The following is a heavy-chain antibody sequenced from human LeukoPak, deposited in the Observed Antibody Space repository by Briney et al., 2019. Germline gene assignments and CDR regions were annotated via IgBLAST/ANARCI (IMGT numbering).Heavy chain of an antibody. J-gene: IGHJ4*02. V-gene: IGHV3-23*01. Sequence: GGSLRLSCEASGFTFRSYAMTWVRQAPGKGLEWVSAISGSGGSTYYADSVKGRFTISRDNSKNTLYLQMNSLRAEDTAVYYCAKGYSYATYYFDYWGQGTLVTVSS. CDR3: AKGYSYATYYFDY. CDR2: ISGSGGST. CDR1: GFTFRSYA. D-gene: IGHD5-18*01.